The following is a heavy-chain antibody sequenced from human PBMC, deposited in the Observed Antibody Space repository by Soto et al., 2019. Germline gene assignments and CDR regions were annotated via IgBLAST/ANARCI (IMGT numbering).Heavy chain of an antibody. V-gene: IGHV3-33*01. D-gene: IGHD1-26*01. Sequence: QVQLVESGGGVVQPGRSLRLSCAASGFTFSSYGMHWVRQAPGKGLEWVAVIWYDGSNKYYADSVKGRFTISRDNSKNTLYLQMNSLRAEDTAVYYCARDKGFGSYYSGTYYYYGMDVW. CDR3: ARDKGFGSYYSGTYYYYGMDV. J-gene: IGHJ6*01. CDR1: GFTFSSYG. CDR2: IWYDGSNK.